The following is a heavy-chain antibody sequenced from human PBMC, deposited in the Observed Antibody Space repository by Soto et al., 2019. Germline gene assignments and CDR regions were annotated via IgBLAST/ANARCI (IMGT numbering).Heavy chain of an antibody. Sequence: TSETLSLTCTVSGGSISSYYWSWIRQPPGKGLEWIGYIYYSGSTNYNPSLKSRVTISVDTSKNQFSLKLSSVTAADTAVYYCASIMDGSYNFDYWGQGTLVTVPS. CDR3: ASIMDGSYNFDY. J-gene: IGHJ4*02. V-gene: IGHV4-59*08. D-gene: IGHD1-26*01. CDR1: GGSISSYY. CDR2: IYYSGST.